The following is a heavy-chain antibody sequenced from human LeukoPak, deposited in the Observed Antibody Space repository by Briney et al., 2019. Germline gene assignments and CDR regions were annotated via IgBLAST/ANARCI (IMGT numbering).Heavy chain of an antibody. CDR1: GGSFSGYY. CDR2: INHSGST. D-gene: IGHD2/OR15-2a*01. Sequence: SETLSLTCAVYGGSFSGYYWSWIRQPPGKGLEWIGEINHSGSTNYNPSLKSRVTMSVDTSKNQFSLKLSSVTAADTAVYYCARTRRNSTFPFFDYWGQGTLVTVSS. CDR3: ARTRRNSTFPFFDY. J-gene: IGHJ4*02. V-gene: IGHV4-34*01.